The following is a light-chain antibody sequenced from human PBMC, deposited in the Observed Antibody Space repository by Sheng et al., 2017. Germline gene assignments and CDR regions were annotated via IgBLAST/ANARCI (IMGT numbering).Light chain of an antibody. CDR1: QDINKY. J-gene: IGKJ3*01. CDR3: QQYYDFSFT. V-gene: IGKV1-33*01. Sequence: DIQMTQSPSSLSASIGDRVTITCQASQDINKYVHWYQHKSGTAPNLLIYDASNLETGVSSKFSGSGSGSHFILTINSLQPEDVATYYCQQYYDFSFTFGPGPKWISN. CDR2: DAS.